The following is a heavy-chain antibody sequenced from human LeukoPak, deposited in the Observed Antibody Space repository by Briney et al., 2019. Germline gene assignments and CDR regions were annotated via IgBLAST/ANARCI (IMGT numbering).Heavy chain of an antibody. V-gene: IGHV3-23*01. CDR2: LSGSAGGT. J-gene: IGHJ4*02. CDR3: ARSRYFDWPDFDY. Sequence: GGSLRLSCAVSGITLSNYGMIWVRQAPGKGLQWVAGLSGSAGGTHYADSIKGRFTVSRDNAKNTLYLQMNSLRPEDTAVYYCARSRYFDWPDFDYWGQGTLVTVSS. CDR1: GITLSNYG. D-gene: IGHD3-9*01.